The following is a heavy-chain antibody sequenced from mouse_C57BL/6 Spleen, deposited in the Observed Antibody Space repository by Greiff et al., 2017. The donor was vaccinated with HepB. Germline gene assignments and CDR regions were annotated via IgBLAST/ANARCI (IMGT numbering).Heavy chain of an antibody. CDR2: IYPGSGST. V-gene: IGHV1-55*01. Sequence: VQLQQPGAELVKPGASVKMSCKASGYTFTSYWITWVKQRPGQGLEWIGDIYPGSGSTNYNEKFKSKATLTVDTSSSTAYMQLSSLTSEDSAVYYCAREGDYGNYFDYWGQGTTLTVSS. CDR3: AREGDYGNYFDY. CDR1: GYTFTSYW. D-gene: IGHD1-1*01. J-gene: IGHJ2*01.